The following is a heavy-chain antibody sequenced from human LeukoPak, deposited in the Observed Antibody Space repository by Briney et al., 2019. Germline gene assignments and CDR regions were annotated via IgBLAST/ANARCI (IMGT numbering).Heavy chain of an antibody. CDR1: RDSVSSNSAA. D-gene: IGHD6-19*01. CDR3: AYGPNQAVAGLLVY. J-gene: IGHJ4*02. V-gene: IGHV6-1*01. Sequence: SQTLSLTCAISRDSVSSNSAAWNWIRQSPSRGLEWLGRTYYRSKWYNDYAVSVKSRITINPDTSKNQFSLQLNSVTPEDTAVYYCAYGPNQAVAGLLVYWGQGTLVTVSS. CDR2: TYYRSKWYN.